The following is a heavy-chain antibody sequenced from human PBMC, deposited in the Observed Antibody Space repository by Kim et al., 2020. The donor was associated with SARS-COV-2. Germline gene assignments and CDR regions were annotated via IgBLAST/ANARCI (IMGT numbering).Heavy chain of an antibody. Sequence: SVKVSCKASGGTFSSYAISWVRQAPGQGLEWMGGIIPIFGTANYAQKFQGRVTITADESTSTAYMELSSLRSEDTALYYCARGGYCTNGVCYTNFDYWGQGTLVTVSS. CDR2: IIPIFGTA. D-gene: IGHD2-8*01. V-gene: IGHV1-69*13. CDR1: GGTFSSYA. CDR3: ARGGYCTNGVCYTNFDY. J-gene: IGHJ4*02.